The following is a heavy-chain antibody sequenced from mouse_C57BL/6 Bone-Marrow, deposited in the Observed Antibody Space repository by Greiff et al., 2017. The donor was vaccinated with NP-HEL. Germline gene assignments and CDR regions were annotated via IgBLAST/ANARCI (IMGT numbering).Heavy chain of an antibody. V-gene: IGHV1-50*01. CDR1: GYTFTSYW. D-gene: IGHD2-4*01. Sequence: QVQLQQPGAELVKPGASVKLSCKASGYTFTSYWMQWVKQRPGQGLEWIGEIDPSDSYTNYNQKFKGKATLTVDTSSSTAYMQLSSLTSEDSAVYYCARGGNDYGFAMDYWGQGTSVTVSS. CDR2: IDPSDSYT. CDR3: ARGGNDYGFAMDY. J-gene: IGHJ4*01.